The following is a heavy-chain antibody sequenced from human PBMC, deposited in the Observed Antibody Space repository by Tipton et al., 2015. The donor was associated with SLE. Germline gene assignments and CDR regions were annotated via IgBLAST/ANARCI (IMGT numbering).Heavy chain of an antibody. CDR2: TYYRSKWYN. CDR1: GDSVSSNSAA. Sequence: QVQLVQSGPEVKPSQTLSLTCAISGDSVSSNSAAWNWIRQSPSRGLEWLGKTYYRSKWYNDYAVSVKSRITVNPDTSKNQFSLQLNSVTPEDAAVYYCARGGNWGFDNAFDIWGQGTMVTVSS. J-gene: IGHJ3*02. V-gene: IGHV6-1*01. D-gene: IGHD7-27*01. CDR3: ARGGNWGFDNAFDI.